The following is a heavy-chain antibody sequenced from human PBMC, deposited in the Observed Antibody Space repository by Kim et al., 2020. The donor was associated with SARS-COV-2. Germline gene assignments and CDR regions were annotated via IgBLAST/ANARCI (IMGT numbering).Heavy chain of an antibody. Sequence: SETLSLTCAVYGGSFSGYYWTWIRQTPGKGLEWIAEITHRGSTNYNPSLKSRVTISVDTSKNQFSLKLTSLSAADTAVYYCARRKSAYFDFWSGYYMDYWGQGTLVTVSS. V-gene: IGHV4-34*01. CDR3: ARRKSAYFDFWSGYYMDY. D-gene: IGHD3-3*01. J-gene: IGHJ4*02. CDR2: ITHRGST. CDR1: GGSFSGYY.